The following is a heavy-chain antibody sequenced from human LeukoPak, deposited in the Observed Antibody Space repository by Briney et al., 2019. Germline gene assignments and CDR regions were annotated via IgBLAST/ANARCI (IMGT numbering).Heavy chain of an antibody. D-gene: IGHD3-22*01. V-gene: IGHV4-39*01. J-gene: IGHJ4*02. CDR2: IHYTGST. CDR1: GASISSNY. Sequence: SETLSLTCTVSGASISSNYWGWIRQPPGKGLEWIGSIHYTGSTYYNLSLKSRVTISVDTSKNQFSLKLSSVTAADTAVYYCATTGLYYFDSSGYYYAYWGQGTLVTVSS. CDR3: ATTGLYYFDSSGYYYAY.